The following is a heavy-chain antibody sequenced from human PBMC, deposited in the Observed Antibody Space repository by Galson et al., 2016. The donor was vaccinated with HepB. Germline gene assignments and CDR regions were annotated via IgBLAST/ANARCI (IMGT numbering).Heavy chain of an antibody. CDR3: ARDSGIGDSFEY. V-gene: IGHV3-74*03. Sequence: SLRLSCAASGFGFSDSWMHWIRQPPGKGLVWVARIKGDGVTTYADSVEGRFSVSRDNAKKTVFLQMNSLRADDTAVYYCARDSGIGDSFEYWCQGSLVTVSS. CDR2: IKGDGVT. J-gene: IGHJ4*02. CDR1: GFGFSDSW. D-gene: IGHD3-10*01.